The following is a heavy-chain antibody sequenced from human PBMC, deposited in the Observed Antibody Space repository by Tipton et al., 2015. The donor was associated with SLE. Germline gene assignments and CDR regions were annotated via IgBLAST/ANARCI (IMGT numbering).Heavy chain of an antibody. D-gene: IGHD2-2*01. J-gene: IGHJ4*02. CDR1: GFTFGDYA. CDR3: ARCTSCLDY. Sequence: SLRLSCTASGFTFGDYAMSWVRQAPGKGLEWVSAISGSGGSTYYADSVKGRFTISRDNSKNTLYLQMNSLRAEDTAVYYCARCTSCLDYWGQGTLVTVSS. V-gene: IGHV3-23*01. CDR2: ISGSGGST.